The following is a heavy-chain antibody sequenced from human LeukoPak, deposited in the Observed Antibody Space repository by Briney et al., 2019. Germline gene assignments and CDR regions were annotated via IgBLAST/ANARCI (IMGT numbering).Heavy chain of an antibody. J-gene: IGHJ3*02. CDR2: IGISSSTI. Sequence: PGGSLRLSCAASGGTFSSYSMNWVRQAPGKGLEWVSYIGISSSTIDYADSVKGRFTIFRDNAKNSLYLQMNSLRAEDTAVYYCARDSGYAFDIWGQGTMVTVSS. D-gene: IGHD1-26*01. CDR3: ARDSGYAFDI. V-gene: IGHV3-48*01. CDR1: GGTFSSYS.